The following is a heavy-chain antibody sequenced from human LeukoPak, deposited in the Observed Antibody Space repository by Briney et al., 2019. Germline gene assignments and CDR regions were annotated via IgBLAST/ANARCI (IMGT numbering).Heavy chain of an antibody. Sequence: ASVNVSCKASGYTFTDYYIHWVRQAPGQGLEWMGWINPDSGSTSYEQKFKGRFTMTRATSISTASIELSRLTSDDPAVYYCARVKPNGWHYFDSWGQGTLVTVTS. V-gene: IGHV1-2*02. J-gene: IGHJ4*02. CDR3: ARVKPNGWHYFDS. D-gene: IGHD6-19*01. CDR1: GYTFTDYY. CDR2: INPDSGST.